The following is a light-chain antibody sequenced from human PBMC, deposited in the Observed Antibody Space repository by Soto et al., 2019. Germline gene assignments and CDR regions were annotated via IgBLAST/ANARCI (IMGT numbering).Light chain of an antibody. J-gene: IGLJ2*01. V-gene: IGLV2-14*01. Sequence: QSALTQPASVSGSPGQSITISCTGTSSDVGYYNYVSWYQQHPGKAPKLMIYDVSNRPSGVSNRFSGSKSGSTASLTISGLQAEDEADYYCSSYTSSTSVVFGGGTSSPS. CDR1: SSDVGYYNY. CDR2: DVS. CDR3: SSYTSSTSVV.